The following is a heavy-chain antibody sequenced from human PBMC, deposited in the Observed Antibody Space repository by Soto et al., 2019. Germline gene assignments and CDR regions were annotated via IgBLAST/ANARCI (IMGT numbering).Heavy chain of an antibody. CDR2: IGTAGDT. V-gene: IGHV3-13*04. CDR3: ARDGYCSGGSCYSVPVFDY. CDR1: GFTFSSYD. D-gene: IGHD2-15*01. J-gene: IGHJ4*02. Sequence: GGSLRLSCAASGFTFSSYDMHWVRQATGKGLEWVSAIGTAGDTYYPGSVKGRFTISRENAKNSLYLQMNSLRAGDTAVYYCARDGYCSGGSCYSVPVFDYWGQGT.